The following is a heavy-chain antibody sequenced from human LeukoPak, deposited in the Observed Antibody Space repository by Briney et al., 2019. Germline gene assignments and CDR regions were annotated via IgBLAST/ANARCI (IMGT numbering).Heavy chain of an antibody. J-gene: IGHJ4*02. Sequence: SETLSLTCTVAGGSMNIYYWSWIRQPPGKGLEWIGFISYSGTTTYNPSLKSRLTISVDTSKSQFYLKVSSVTAADTAVYYCASIDRGAYGYADYWRQGTLVTVSS. D-gene: IGHD5-18*01. CDR2: ISYSGTT. CDR1: GGSMNIYY. CDR3: ASIDRGAYGYADY. V-gene: IGHV4-59*08.